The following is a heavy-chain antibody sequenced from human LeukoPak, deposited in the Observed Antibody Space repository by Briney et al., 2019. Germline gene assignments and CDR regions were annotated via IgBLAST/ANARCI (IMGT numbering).Heavy chain of an antibody. V-gene: IGHV1-3*04. CDR2: IHTGNGDT. CDR1: GNTLNIYK. CDR3: ARDEDI. J-gene: IGHJ3*02. Sequence: ASVKVSCKASGNTLNIYKIHWVRQAPGQGLEWMGWIHTGNGDTKYSQKFQDRVTITRDTSASTAYMELSSLKSEDTAIYYCARDEDIWGQGTMVTVSS.